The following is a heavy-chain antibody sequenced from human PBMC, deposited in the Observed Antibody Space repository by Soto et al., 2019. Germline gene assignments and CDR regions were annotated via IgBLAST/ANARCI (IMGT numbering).Heavy chain of an antibody. J-gene: IGHJ6*02. CDR2: IYPGDSDT. CDR3: ARAEGDYYYGMDV. Sequence: GESLKISCKGSGHSFTSYWSGWVRQMPGRGLEWMGIIYPGDSDTRYSPSFQGQVTISADKSISTAYLQWSSLKASDTAMYYCARAEGDYYYGMDVWGQGTTVTVSS. CDR1: GHSFTSYW. V-gene: IGHV5-51*01.